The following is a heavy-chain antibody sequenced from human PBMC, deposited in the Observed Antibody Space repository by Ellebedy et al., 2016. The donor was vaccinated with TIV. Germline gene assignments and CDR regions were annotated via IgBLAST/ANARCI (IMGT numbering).Heavy chain of an antibody. CDR3: ARLREDCAGDCFIFDY. V-gene: IGHV4-38-2*02. D-gene: IGHD2-21*02. CDR1: GYSISSGYY. Sequence: SETLSLXXTVSGYSISSGYYWGWIRQPPGKGLEWIGSIYHSGSTYYNPSLKSRVTISVDTSKSQFSLKLSSVTAADTAVYYCARLREDCAGDCFIFDYWGQGTLVTVSS. J-gene: IGHJ4*02. CDR2: IYHSGST.